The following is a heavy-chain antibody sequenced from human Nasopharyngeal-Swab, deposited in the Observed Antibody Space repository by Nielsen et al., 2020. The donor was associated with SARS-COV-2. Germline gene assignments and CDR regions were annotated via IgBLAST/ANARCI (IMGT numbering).Heavy chain of an antibody. CDR3: ASNARGYQLLREAGPYYYYYYMDV. CDR1: RGTFSSSA. V-gene: IGHV1-69*13. CDR2: IIPIFGTA. Sequence: SVNVSCKASRGTFSSSAISWVRQAPGQGLEWMGGIIPIFGTANYAQKFQGRVTITADESTSTAYMELSSLRSEDTAVYYCASNARGYQLLREAGPYYYYYYMDVWGKGTTVTVSS. D-gene: IGHD2-2*01. J-gene: IGHJ6*03.